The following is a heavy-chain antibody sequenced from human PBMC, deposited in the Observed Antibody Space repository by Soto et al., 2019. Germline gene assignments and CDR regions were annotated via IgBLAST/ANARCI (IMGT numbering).Heavy chain of an antibody. CDR2: IYYSGST. Sequence: PSESLSLTCTVSGGSVSSGSYYWSWIRQPPGKGLEWIGYIYYSGSTNYNPSLKSRVTISVDTSKNQFSLKLSSVTAADTAVYYCARALELRLYYYYGMDVWGQGTTVTVSS. CDR1: GGSVSSGSYY. CDR3: ARALELRLYYYYGMDV. D-gene: IGHD1-7*01. J-gene: IGHJ6*02. V-gene: IGHV4-61*01.